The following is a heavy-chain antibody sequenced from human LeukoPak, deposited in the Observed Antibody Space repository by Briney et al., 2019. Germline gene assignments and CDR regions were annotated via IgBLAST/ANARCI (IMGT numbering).Heavy chain of an antibody. Sequence: GRSLRLSCAASGFTFSSYGMSWVRQAPGKGLEWVSAISGSGGSTYYADSVKGRFTISRDNSKNTLYLQMNSLRAEDTAVYYCARRAGAYSHPYDYRGQGTLVTVSS. CDR3: ARRAGAYSHPYDY. CDR2: ISGSGGST. D-gene: IGHD4/OR15-4a*01. J-gene: IGHJ4*02. V-gene: IGHV3-23*01. CDR1: GFTFSSYG.